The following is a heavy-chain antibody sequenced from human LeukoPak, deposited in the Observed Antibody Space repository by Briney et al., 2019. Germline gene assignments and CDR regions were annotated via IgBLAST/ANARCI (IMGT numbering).Heavy chain of an antibody. D-gene: IGHD4-17*01. CDR1: GFTIRSYA. V-gene: IGHV3-30*18. CDR2: ISHDGTKK. CDR3: AKDEGFGDFVGWLDH. J-gene: IGHJ5*02. Sequence: PGGSLRLSCEASGFTIRSYAMHWVRQAPGKGLDLVALISHDGTKKYNADSVKGRFAISRDNSKNTLYLQMDSLRAEDTAVYYCAKDEGFGDFVGWLDHWGQGTLVTVSS.